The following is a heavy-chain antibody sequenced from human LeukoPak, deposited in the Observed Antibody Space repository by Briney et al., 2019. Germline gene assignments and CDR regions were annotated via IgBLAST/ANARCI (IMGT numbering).Heavy chain of an antibody. CDR1: GSTFSRYW. CDR3: ARSESTMTTWSMDY. D-gene: IGHD4-17*01. V-gene: IGHV3-7*01. CDR2: IKQEGSEK. Sequence: GGSLRLSCAASGSTFSRYWMTWVRQAPGKGLEWVAYIKQEGSEKYYVDSVKGRLTISRDNAKNSVYLQMNSLRAEDTAVYYCARSESTMTTWSMDYWGQGILVTVSS. J-gene: IGHJ4*02.